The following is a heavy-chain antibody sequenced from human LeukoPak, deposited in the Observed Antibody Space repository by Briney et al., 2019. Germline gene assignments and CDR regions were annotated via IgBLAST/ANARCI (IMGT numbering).Heavy chain of an antibody. CDR1: GFTFSSYV. V-gene: IGHV3-48*03. CDR2: ISSSVSTI. Sequence: GGSLSHSCAASGFTFSSYVMNWLRQAPGKGLEWISYISSSVSTIYYADSVKGRFTISRDNAKNSLFLQMNSLRAEDTAIYYCARGGSRWFLYYLYYSGPGTLFTVSS. CDR3: ARGGSRWFLYYLYY. D-gene: IGHD2-15*01. J-gene: IGHJ4*02.